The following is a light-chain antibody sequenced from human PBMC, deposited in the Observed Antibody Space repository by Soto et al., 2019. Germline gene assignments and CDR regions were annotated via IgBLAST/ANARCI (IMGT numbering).Light chain of an antibody. V-gene: IGKV3-20*01. CDR1: QSVSNSF. CDR3: QQYSTLPHT. J-gene: IGKJ2*01. Sequence: ESVLTQSPGTLSLSPGERATLSCRASQSVSNSFFSWYQQKPGQAPRLLISGIYSRATGIPDRFSGSGSGTDFTLTISRMEPEDVVVYYCQQYSTLPHTFGQGTKLEVK. CDR2: GIY.